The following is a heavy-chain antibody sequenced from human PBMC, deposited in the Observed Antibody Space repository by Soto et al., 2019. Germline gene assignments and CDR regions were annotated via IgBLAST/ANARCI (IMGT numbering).Heavy chain of an antibody. V-gene: IGHV1-58*01. J-gene: IGHJ6*02. D-gene: IGHD3-3*01. CDR3: AADPTIYSITIFGVAPGYYGMDV. CDR1: GFTFTSSA. CDR2: IVVGSGNT. Sequence: SVKVSCKASGFTFTSSAVQWVRQARGQRLEWIGWIVVGSGNTNYAQKFQERVTITRDMSTSTAYMELSSLRSEDTAVYYCAADPTIYSITIFGVAPGYYGMDVWGQGTTVT.